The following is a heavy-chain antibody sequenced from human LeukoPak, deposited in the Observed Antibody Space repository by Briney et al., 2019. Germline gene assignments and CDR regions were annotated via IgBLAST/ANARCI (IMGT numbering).Heavy chain of an antibody. CDR1: GFTFSNYS. J-gene: IGHJ4*02. Sequence: GGSLRLSCAAAGFTFSNYSMHWVRQAPGKGLEYVSGIRSKGGSTYHANSVKGRFTISRDNSKNTLYLQMGSLRGEDMAVYYCEREDDSGWLFDYWGQGTLVTVSS. V-gene: IGHV3-64*01. D-gene: IGHD6-19*01. CDR2: IRSKGGST. CDR3: EREDDSGWLFDY.